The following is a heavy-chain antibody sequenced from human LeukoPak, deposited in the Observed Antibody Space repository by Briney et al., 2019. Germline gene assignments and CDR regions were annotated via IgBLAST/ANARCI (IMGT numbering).Heavy chain of an antibody. CDR3: ARTRYSSSWYDAFDI. D-gene: IGHD6-13*01. J-gene: IGHJ3*02. Sequence: PSETLSLTCTVSDDSISDYYRGWIRQPPGKGLEWIGSIYHSGSTYYNPSLKSRVTISVDTSKSQFSLKLSSVTAADTAVYYCARTRYSSSWYDAFDIWGQGTMVTVSS. V-gene: IGHV4-38-2*02. CDR1: DDSISDYY. CDR2: IYHSGST.